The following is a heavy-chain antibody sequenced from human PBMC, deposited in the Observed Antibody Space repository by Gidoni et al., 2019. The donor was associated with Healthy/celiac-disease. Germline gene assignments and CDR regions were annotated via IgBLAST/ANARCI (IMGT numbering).Heavy chain of an antibody. J-gene: IGHJ2*01. Sequence: EVQRVESGGGLVQPGGSLRHSCADSGFTFSDHYMDWVRQAPGKGLEWVGRTRNKANSYTTEYAASVKGRFTISRDDSKNSLYLQMNSLKTEDTAVYYCARESLFGYFDLWGRGTLVTVSS. CDR1: GFTFSDHY. CDR3: ARESLFGYFDL. D-gene: IGHD2-21*01. CDR2: TRNKANSYTT. V-gene: IGHV3-72*01.